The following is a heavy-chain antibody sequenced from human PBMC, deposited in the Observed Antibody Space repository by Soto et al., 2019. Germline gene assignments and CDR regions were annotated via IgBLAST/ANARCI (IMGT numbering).Heavy chain of an antibody. D-gene: IGHD3-10*01. CDR2: LYYTGST. CDR1: GGSISRGGYY. Sequence: QVQLQESGPGLVKPSQTLSLTCSVSGGSISRGGYYWSWIRQHPGQGLEWIGYLYYTGSTSYSPALKSRIALSVDSSKNEFSLKLSSVTAADTAVYYWASFRGWPTYDFGYWCQGTLVTVSS. CDR3: ASFRGWPTYDFGY. V-gene: IGHV4-31*03. J-gene: IGHJ4*02.